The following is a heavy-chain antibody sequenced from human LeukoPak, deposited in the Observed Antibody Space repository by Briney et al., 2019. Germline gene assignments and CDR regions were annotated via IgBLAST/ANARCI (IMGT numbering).Heavy chain of an antibody. CDR2: ISGSGADT. D-gene: IGHD1-26*01. CDR1: GFTFSSYSSYA. Sequence: QAGGSLRLSCVASGFTFSSYSSYAMSWVRQAPGKGLEWVTSISGSGADTYYADSVKGRFTISRDNSKNTVYLQMNSLRAEDTAVYYCAKLSWRELPSDDFDYWGQGTQVTVSS. J-gene: IGHJ4*02. V-gene: IGHV3-23*01. CDR3: AKLSWRELPSDDFDY.